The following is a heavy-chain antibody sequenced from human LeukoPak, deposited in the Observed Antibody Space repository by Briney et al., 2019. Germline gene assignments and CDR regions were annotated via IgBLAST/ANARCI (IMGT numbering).Heavy chain of an antibody. Sequence: GGSLRLSCAASGFTSIDWSMQWVRQAPGEGLEFVSAISLSGDSSTYPTSVQGTFTISRDNSKNTLYLEMGSLRAEDTAVYYSARDNYYYYMDFWGKGTSVIVSS. V-gene: IGHV3-64*01. CDR3: ARDNYYYYMDF. CDR2: ISLSGDSS. J-gene: IGHJ6*03. CDR1: GFTSIDWS.